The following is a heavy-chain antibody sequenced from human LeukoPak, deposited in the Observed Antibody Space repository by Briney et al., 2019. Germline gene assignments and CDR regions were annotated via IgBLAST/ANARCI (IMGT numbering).Heavy chain of an antibody. Sequence: GGSLILSCAASGFTFGNYWMHWVRQVPGKGLVWVSRIITDGSTITYADSVKGRFTISRDNAKNKVYLQMSSLRAEDTAVYYCARGDYGDYFDYWGQGTLIIVSS. V-gene: IGHV3-74*01. J-gene: IGHJ4*02. CDR3: ARGDYGDYFDY. CDR2: IITDGSTI. D-gene: IGHD4-17*01. CDR1: GFTFGNYW.